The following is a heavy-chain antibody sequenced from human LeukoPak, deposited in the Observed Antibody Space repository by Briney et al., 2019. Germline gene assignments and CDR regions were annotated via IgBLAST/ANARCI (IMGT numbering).Heavy chain of an antibody. J-gene: IGHJ3*02. CDR2: IKQDGSEK. D-gene: IGHD3-9*01. CDR1: GFTFSSYW. CDR3: ARGVRYFDRSPGAFDI. Sequence: GGSLRLSCAASGFTFSSYWMSWVRQAPGRGLEWVANIKQDGSEKYYVDSVKGRFTISRDNAKNSLYLQMNSLRAEDTAVYYCARGVRYFDRSPGAFDIWGQGTMVTVSS. V-gene: IGHV3-7*01.